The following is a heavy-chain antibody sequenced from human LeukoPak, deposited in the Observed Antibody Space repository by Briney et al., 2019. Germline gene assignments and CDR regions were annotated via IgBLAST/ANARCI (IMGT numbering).Heavy chain of an antibody. J-gene: IGHJ2*01. CDR3: ARDGEPRLDWYFDL. CDR2: ISGSGGST. Sequence: GGSLRLSCAATGFTFFSYPMNWVRQAPGKGLEWVSAISGSGGSTYYADSVKGRLTISRDNPKHTLYLQMNSLRAEDTAVYYCARDGEPRLDWYFDLWGRGTLVTVSS. D-gene: IGHD2-21*01. V-gene: IGHV3-23*01. CDR1: GFTFFSYP.